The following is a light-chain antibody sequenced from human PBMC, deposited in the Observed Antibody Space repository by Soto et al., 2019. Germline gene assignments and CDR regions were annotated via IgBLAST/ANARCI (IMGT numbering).Light chain of an antibody. V-gene: IGKV1-39*01. J-gene: IGKJ2*03. CDR2: AAS. CDR1: QRISNY. Sequence: DIQMTQSPSSLSASIGDRVTITCRASQRISNYLNWYQQKPGKAPNLLIYAASSLQSGVPSRFSGSGSGTDFTLTISSLQPEDFSTYYCQQSYRTPHSFGQGTKLEIK. CDR3: QQSYRTPHS.